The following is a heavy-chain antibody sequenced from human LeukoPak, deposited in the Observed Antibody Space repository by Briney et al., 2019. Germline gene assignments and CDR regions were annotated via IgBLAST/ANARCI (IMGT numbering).Heavy chain of an antibody. D-gene: IGHD2-2*01. CDR1: GFTFSSYS. V-gene: IGHV3-48*04. J-gene: IGHJ3*02. CDR2: ISSSGSTI. Sequence: GGSLRLSCAASGFTFSSYSMNWVRQAPGKGLEWVSYISSSGSTIYYADSVKGRFTISRDNAKNSLYLQMNSLRAEDTAVYYCASSVVPAAYNTNGGFDIWGQGTMVTVSS. CDR3: ASSVVPAAYNTNGGFDI.